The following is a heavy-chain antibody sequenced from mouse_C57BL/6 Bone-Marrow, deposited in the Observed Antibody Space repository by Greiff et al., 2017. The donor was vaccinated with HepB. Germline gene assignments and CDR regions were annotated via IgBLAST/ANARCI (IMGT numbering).Heavy chain of an antibody. Sequence: LQESGAELVRPGPSVKMSCKASGYTFTNYWIGWAKQRPGHGLEWIGDIYPGGGYTNYNEKFKGKATLTADKSSSTAYMQFSSLTSEDSAIYYCARREGGYYLYYYAMDYWGQGTSVTVSS. CDR3: ARREGGYYLYYYAMDY. V-gene: IGHV1-63*01. J-gene: IGHJ4*01. D-gene: IGHD1-1*01. CDR1: GYTFTNYW. CDR2: IYPGGGYT.